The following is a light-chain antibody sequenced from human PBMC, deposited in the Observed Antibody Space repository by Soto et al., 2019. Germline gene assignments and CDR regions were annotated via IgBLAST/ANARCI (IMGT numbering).Light chain of an antibody. J-gene: IGLJ1*01. V-gene: IGLV2-18*01. CDR3: SLYTTASTYV. CDR1: SSDLASYNR. CDR2: EGS. Sequence: QSALTQPPSVSGSPGQSVPIYCTGTSSDLASYNRVSWYQRPPCTGPKLVIYEGSNRPSGIPDRFSGSKSGNTASLTISGLQAEDEAEYYFSLYTTASTYVFGTGTKLTV.